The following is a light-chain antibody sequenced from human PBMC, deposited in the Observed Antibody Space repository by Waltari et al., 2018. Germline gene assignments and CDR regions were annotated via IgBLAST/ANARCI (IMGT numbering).Light chain of an antibody. V-gene: IGKV1-33*01. CDR3: QQFDSLPYT. CDR1: QDISKS. CDR2: DAS. Sequence: DIQMTQSPSSLSASVGDRVTITCQASQDISKSLNWYQQKPGKAPNLLSYDASNLEAGVLSMVSGSGSGTDFTFTITSLQPEDSATYYCQQFDSLPYTFGPGTKLEIK. J-gene: IGKJ2*01.